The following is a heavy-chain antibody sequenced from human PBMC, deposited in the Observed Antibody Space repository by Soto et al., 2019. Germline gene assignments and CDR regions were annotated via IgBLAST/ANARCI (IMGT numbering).Heavy chain of an antibody. Sequence: PGGSLRLSCAASGVTGVTFSNAWMNWVRQAPGKGLEWVGRIKSKTDGGTTDYAAPVKGRFTISRDDSKNTLYLQMNSLKTEDTAVYYCTTRGGPLDYWGQGTLVTVSS. CDR2: IKSKTDGGTT. J-gene: IGHJ4*02. D-gene: IGHD2-15*01. CDR3: TTRGGPLDY. CDR1: GVTGVTFSNAW. V-gene: IGHV3-15*07.